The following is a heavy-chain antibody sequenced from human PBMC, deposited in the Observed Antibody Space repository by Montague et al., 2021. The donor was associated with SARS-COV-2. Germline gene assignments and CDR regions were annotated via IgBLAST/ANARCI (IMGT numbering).Heavy chain of an antibody. CDR3: ARLGDGVVPSPILGVGPYYSYYYMDV. Sequence: SETLSLTCAVYGGSFSTYSWNWIRQPPGKGLEWIGEIHHGGSTNYNPSLKSRVTISADTSKNQLSLKLTSVAAADTAVYYCARLGDGVVPSPILGVGPYYSYYYMDVWGKGTTVTVSS. J-gene: IGHJ6*03. D-gene: IGHD3-10*01. CDR1: GGSFSTYS. V-gene: IGHV4-34*01. CDR2: IHHGGST.